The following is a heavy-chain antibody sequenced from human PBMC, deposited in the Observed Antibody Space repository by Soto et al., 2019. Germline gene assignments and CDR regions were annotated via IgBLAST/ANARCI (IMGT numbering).Heavy chain of an antibody. V-gene: IGHV3-74*01. Sequence: GGSLRLSCAASGFTFSSYWMHWVRQAPGKGLVWVSRINSDGSSTSYADSVKGRFTISRDNAKNTLYLQMDSLRAEDTAVYYCARGYSSGWFQVGAFDIWGQGTMVTVSS. CDR1: GFTFSSYW. CDR2: INSDGSST. J-gene: IGHJ3*02. D-gene: IGHD6-19*01. CDR3: ARGYSSGWFQVGAFDI.